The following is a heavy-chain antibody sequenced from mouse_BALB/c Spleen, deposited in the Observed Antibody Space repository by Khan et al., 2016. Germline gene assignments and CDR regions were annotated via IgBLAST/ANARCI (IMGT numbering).Heavy chain of an antibody. D-gene: IGHD2-2*01. J-gene: IGHJ3*01. V-gene: IGHV1-53*01. CDR2: INPSNGGT. CDR1: GYTFTSYY. CDR3: AREGYGYDTFAY. Sequence: QVQLQQSGAELVKPGASVKLSCKASGYTFTSYYMYWVKQRPGQGLEWIGEINPSNGGTNFNEKFKSKATLTVDKSSSTAYMQLSSLTSEDSAVYFCAREGYGYDTFAYWGQGTLVTVSA.